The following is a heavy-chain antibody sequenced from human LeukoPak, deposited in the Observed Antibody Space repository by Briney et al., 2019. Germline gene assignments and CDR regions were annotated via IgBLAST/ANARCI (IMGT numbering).Heavy chain of an antibody. CDR3: ARATCSSTSCYPHY. CDR2: IYYSGST. D-gene: IGHD2-2*01. CDR1: GGSISSYY. V-gene: IGHV4-59*01. Sequence: SETLSLTCTVSGGSISSYYWSWIRQPPWKGLEWIGYIYYSGSTNYNPSLKSRVTISVDTSKNQFSLKLSSVTAADTAVYYCARATCSSTSCYPHYWGQGTLVTVSS. J-gene: IGHJ4*02.